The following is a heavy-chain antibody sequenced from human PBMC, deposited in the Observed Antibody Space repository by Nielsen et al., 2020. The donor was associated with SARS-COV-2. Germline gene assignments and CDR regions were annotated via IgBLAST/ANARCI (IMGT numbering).Heavy chain of an antibody. CDR2: INPSGGST. Sequence: ASVKVSCKASGYTFTSYYMHWVRQAPGQGLEWMGIINPSGGSTSYAQKFQGRVTMTRDTSTSTVYMELNSLRSEDTAVYYCARVVSYDILTGFNYYYYYGMDVWGQGTTVTVSS. CDR3: ARVVSYDILTGFNYYYYYGMDV. CDR1: GYTFTSYY. D-gene: IGHD3-9*01. J-gene: IGHJ6*02. V-gene: IGHV1-46*01.